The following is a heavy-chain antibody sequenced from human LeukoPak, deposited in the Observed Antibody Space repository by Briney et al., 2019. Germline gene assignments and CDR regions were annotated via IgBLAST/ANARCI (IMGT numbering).Heavy chain of an antibody. CDR2: IYAGDSDT. D-gene: IGHD6-19*01. CDR1: GYRFTSYW. CDR3: ARRGAVAGTFFDY. V-gene: IGHV5-51*01. J-gene: IGHJ4*02. Sequence: GESLKISCKGSGYRFTSYWIGWVRQMPGKGLEWMGIIYAGDSDTRYSPSFQGQVTISADKSISTAYLQWSSLKASDTAMYYCARRGAVAGTFFDYWGQGTLVTVSS.